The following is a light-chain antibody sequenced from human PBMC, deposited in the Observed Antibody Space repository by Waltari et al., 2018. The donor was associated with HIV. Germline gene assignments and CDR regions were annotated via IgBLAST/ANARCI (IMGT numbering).Light chain of an antibody. CDR1: SSHIGAGSD. V-gene: IGLV1-40*01. J-gene: IGLJ3*02. CDR2: GNS. CDR3: QSYDSSLSGLWV. Sequence: QSVLTQPPSVSGAPGQRVTLSCTGSSSHIGAGSDVHWYRQLPGPAPNLLIYGNSNRPSGVPDRFSGSKSGTSASLAITGLQAEDEADYYCQSYDSSLSGLWVFGGGTKLTVL.